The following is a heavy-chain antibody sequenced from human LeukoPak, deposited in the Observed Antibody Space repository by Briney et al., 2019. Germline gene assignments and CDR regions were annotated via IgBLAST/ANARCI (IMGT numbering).Heavy chain of an antibody. CDR3: ARGAAAYWFDP. J-gene: IGHJ5*02. Sequence: HSETLSLTCTVSGGSISSYYWSWIRQPAGKGLEWIGRIYTSGSTNYNPSLKSRVTISVDKSKNQFSLKLSSVTAVDTAVYYCARGAAAYWFDPWGQGTLVTVSS. V-gene: IGHV4-4*07. CDR2: IYTSGST. D-gene: IGHD2-2*01. CDR1: GGSISSYY.